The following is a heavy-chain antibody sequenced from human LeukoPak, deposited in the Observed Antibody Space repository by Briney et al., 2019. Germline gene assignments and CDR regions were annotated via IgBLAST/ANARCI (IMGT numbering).Heavy chain of an antibody. Sequence: GGSLRLSCAAAGFTFSNYAMTWVRQAPGKGLEWVSAISGSGGSTYYADSVKGRFTISRDNSKNTLYLQMNSLRAEDTAVYYCVKDPQYSTSLTPWGQGTLVTVSS. J-gene: IGHJ5*02. CDR1: GFTFSNYA. D-gene: IGHD2-2*01. CDR3: VKDPQYSTSLTP. CDR2: ISGSGGST. V-gene: IGHV3-23*01.